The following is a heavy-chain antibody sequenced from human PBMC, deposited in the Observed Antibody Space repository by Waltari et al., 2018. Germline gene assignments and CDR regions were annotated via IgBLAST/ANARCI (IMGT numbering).Heavy chain of an antibody. J-gene: IGHJ4*02. V-gene: IGHV3-7*01. CDR2: IKPDGSQT. CDR3: ARDPARRADY. CDR1: GFTLSNYW. Sequence: EVQLVESGGGLVQPGGSLRLSCVASGFTLSNYWMHWVRQAPGKGREWVAHIKPDGSQTDYVDAVKGRFAISRDNARNSVYLQMNSLRADDTAIYYCARDPARRADYWGQGTLVTVSS.